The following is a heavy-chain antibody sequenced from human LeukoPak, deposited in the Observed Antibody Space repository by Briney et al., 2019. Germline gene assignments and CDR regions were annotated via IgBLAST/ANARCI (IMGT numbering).Heavy chain of an antibody. D-gene: IGHD3-10*01. CDR2: ISYNGSNK. CDR1: GFTFSIYA. Sequence: GGSLRLSSAASGFTFSIYAMHWVRQAPGQGLEWVAVISYNGSNKYYADSLKGRFTISRDNSSNTLYLQMNSLRAEETAVYYCARGRLLWFGESISGFDDWGQGTLVTVSS. J-gene: IGHJ4*02. CDR3: ARGRLLWFGESISGFDD. V-gene: IGHV3-30-3*01.